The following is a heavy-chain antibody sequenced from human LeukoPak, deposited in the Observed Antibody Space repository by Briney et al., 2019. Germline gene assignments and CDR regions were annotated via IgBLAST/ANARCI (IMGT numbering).Heavy chain of an antibody. CDR2: ITRDGSST. CDR3: ARDPGYESWSPFWGGMDV. CDR1: GFTFSSSW. J-gene: IGHJ6*03. V-gene: IGHV3-74*01. Sequence: PGGSLRLSCAASGFTFSSSWMHWVRQAPGKGLVWVSRITRDGSSTTYADSVKWRFTTSRDNGKNTLYLQMDSLRDDDTAVYYCARDPGYESWSPFWGGMDVWGNGTTVIVS. D-gene: IGHD3-16*01.